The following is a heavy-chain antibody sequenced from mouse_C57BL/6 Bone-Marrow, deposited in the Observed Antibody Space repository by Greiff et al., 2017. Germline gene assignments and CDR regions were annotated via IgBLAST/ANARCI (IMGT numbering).Heavy chain of an antibody. CDR2: ICYDVSN. J-gene: IGHJ2*01. D-gene: IGHD1-1*01. V-gene: IGHV3-6*01. CDR3: ARETYYYGSSAFDY. CDR1: GSSLPRCSY. Sequence: EVQLQESGHGGGNANQEWARGGSVPGSSLPRCSYFNFIRQFPGNKLEWMGYICYDVSNNYNPSLKNRISITRDTSKNQFFLKLNSVTTEDTAPYYCARETYYYGSSAFDYWGQGTTLTVSS.